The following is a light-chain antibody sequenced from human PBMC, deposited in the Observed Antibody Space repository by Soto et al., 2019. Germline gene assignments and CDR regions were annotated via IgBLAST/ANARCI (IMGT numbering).Light chain of an antibody. CDR3: QQSYSTPPVT. Sequence: DIQLTQSPSSVSASVGDRVTITCRASQGISSSLGWYQKKPGKAPHLLIYAASSLQSGVPSRFSGSGSGTDFTLTISSLQPEDFATYYCQQSYSTPPVTFGQGTKLEIK. J-gene: IGKJ2*01. V-gene: IGKV1-12*01. CDR1: QGISSS. CDR2: AAS.